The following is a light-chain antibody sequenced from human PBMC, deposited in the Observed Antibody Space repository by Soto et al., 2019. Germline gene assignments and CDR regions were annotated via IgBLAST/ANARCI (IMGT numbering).Light chain of an antibody. J-gene: IGLJ3*02. V-gene: IGLV2-8*01. Sequence: QSALTQPPSASGSPGQSVTISCTGTSSDIGANNYVSWFQQHPGEAPKLIISEVNRRPSGVPDRFAGSKSGNTASLTGSGLQAEDEADYYCTSYGGRDNLMFGGGTKVTVL. CDR1: SSDIGANNY. CDR3: TSYGGRDNLM. CDR2: EVN.